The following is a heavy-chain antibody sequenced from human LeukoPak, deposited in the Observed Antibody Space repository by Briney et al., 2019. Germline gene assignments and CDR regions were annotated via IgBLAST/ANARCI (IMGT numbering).Heavy chain of an antibody. J-gene: IGHJ3*01. D-gene: IGHD6-13*01. V-gene: IGHV1-3*01. CDR2: INAGNGNT. CDR3: ARTTRSWYEDNDAFDV. Sequence: ASVKVSCKASAYTFTIYTIHWVRQAPGQRLEWMGWINAGNGNTRYSQNFQGRVTITRDTSATTAYMELSSLRSEDTAVYYCARTTRSWYEDNDAFDVWGQGTTVTVSS. CDR1: AYTFTIYT.